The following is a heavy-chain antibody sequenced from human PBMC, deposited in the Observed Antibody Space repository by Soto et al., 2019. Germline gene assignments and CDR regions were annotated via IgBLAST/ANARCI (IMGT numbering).Heavy chain of an antibody. CDR1: GFTFRNSG. CDR3: ARTRGGDSTGSVDY. CDR2: VSFDGTDQ. J-gene: IGHJ4*02. Sequence: QVQLVQSGGGVVQPGRSLRLSCAASGFTFRNSGMHWIRQAPGKGLGWVSLVSFDGTDQYYADSVKGRFTISRDNFKNTLYLQMNSLRAEDTAVYYCARTRGGDSTGSVDYWGLGTLVTVSS. V-gene: IGHV3-30*03. D-gene: IGHD2-21*02.